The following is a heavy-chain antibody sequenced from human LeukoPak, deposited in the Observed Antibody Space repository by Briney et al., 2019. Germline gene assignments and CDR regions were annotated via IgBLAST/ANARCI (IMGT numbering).Heavy chain of an antibody. D-gene: IGHD3-10*01. J-gene: IGHJ6*02. CDR2: IYYSGST. V-gene: IGHV4-39*01. CDR1: GGSISSNIYH. CDR3: ARQPGKGYYYGMDV. Sequence: SETLSLTCTVSGGSISSNIYHWGWIRQPPGKGLEWIGSIYYSGSTYYNPSLKSRVTISVDMSTNQFSLKLSSVTSADTAVYYCARQPGKGYYYGMDVWGQGTTVSVSS.